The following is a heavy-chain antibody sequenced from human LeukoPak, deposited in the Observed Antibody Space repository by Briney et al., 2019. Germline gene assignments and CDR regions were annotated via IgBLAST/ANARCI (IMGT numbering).Heavy chain of an antibody. CDR1: GGSFSGYY. D-gene: IGHD6-13*01. Sequence: SETLSLTCAVYGGSFSGYYWSWIRQPPGKGLEWIGEINHSGSTNYNPSLKSRVTISVDTSKNQFSLKLSSVTAADTAVYYCARVGSSSCVDPWGQGTLVTVSS. CDR2: INHSGST. V-gene: IGHV4-34*01. CDR3: ARVGSSSCVDP. J-gene: IGHJ5*02.